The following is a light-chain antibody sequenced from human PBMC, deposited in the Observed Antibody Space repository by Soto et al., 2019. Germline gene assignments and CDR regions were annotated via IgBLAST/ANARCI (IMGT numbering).Light chain of an antibody. CDR2: AAS. J-gene: IGKJ3*01. V-gene: IGKV1-39*01. CDR3: QKGSSTLT. Sequence: DIQMTQSPSSLSASVGDRVTITCRASQSISSYLNWYQQKPGKAPKLLIYAASSLQSGVPSRFSGSGFGTNFPLTISSLHPEDFATYYRQKGSSTLTLGAGTKLNI. CDR1: QSISSY.